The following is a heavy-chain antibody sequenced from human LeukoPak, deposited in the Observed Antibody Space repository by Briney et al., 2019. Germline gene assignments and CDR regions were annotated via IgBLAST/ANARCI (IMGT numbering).Heavy chain of an antibody. Sequence: PSETLSLTRAVSGGSISGYYWSWIRQRPRERLWWGGYIYYNGSTNYNPTLKSRVTISVDTSKNQFSLKLSSMTAADTAVYYCARYSMELDYYYYYYMDVWGKGTTVTVSS. CDR2: IYYNGST. D-gene: IGHD4/OR15-4a*01. CDR3: ARYSMELDYYYYYYMDV. J-gene: IGHJ6*03. CDR1: GGSISGYY. V-gene: IGHV4-59*01.